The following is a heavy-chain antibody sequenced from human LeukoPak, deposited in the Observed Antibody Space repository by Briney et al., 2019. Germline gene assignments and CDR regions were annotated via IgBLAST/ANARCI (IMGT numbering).Heavy chain of an antibody. Sequence: SVKVSCKASGGTFISYAISWVRQAPGQGLEWMGRIIPILGIANYAQKFQGRVTITADKSTSTAYMELSSLRSEDTAVYYCARSGVGATTGWFDPWGQGTLVTVSS. V-gene: IGHV1-69*04. J-gene: IGHJ5*02. CDR2: IIPILGIA. CDR3: ARSGVGATTGWFDP. CDR1: GGTFISYA. D-gene: IGHD1-26*01.